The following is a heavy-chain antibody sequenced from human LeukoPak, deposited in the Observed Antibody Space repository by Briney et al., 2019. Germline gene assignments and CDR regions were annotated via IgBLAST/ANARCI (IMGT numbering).Heavy chain of an antibody. CDR1: GYSISSGYY. J-gene: IGHJ3*02. CDR3: AIAAALNSPAFDI. Sequence: SSETLSLTCTVSGYSISSGYYWGWIRQPPVQGLEWIGSIYHSGSTYYNPSLKSRVTISVDTSKNQFSLKLSSVTAADTAVYYCAIAAALNSPAFDIWGQGTMVTVSS. CDR2: IYHSGST. V-gene: IGHV4-38-2*02. D-gene: IGHD6-13*01.